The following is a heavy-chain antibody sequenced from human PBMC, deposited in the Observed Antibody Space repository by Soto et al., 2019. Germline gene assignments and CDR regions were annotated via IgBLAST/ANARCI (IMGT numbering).Heavy chain of an antibody. D-gene: IGHD3-10*01. V-gene: IGHV1-18*01. CDR1: GYTFTNYD. Sequence: QVHLVQSGAEVKKPGASVKVSCKASGYTFTNYDINWVRQAPGQGLEWMGWISTYTGNTNYAQKLQGRVTMTTDTSTGTAYMELRSLGSDDTAVDYCARGYYYGSGRPTPGGMDVWGQGTTVTVSS. J-gene: IGHJ6*02. CDR3: ARGYYYGSGRPTPGGMDV. CDR2: ISTYTGNT.